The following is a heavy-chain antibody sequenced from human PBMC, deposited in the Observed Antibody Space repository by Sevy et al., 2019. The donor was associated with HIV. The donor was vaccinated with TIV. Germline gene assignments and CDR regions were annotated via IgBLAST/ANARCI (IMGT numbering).Heavy chain of an antibody. V-gene: IGHV3-30*04. J-gene: IGHJ3*02. D-gene: IGHD2-15*01. CDR3: GRDGPKGGVVVAAPFRAFDI. CDR1: GFTFSSYA. CDR2: ISYDGSNK. Sequence: GGSLRLSCAASGFTFSSYAMHWVRQAPGKGLEWVAVISYDGSNKYYADSVKGRFTISRDNSKNTLYLQMNSLRAEDMAVYYCGRDGPKGGVVVAAPFRAFDIWGQGTMVTVSS.